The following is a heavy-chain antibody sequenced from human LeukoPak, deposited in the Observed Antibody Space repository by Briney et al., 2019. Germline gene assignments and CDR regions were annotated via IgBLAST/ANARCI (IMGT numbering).Heavy chain of an antibody. J-gene: IGHJ4*02. V-gene: IGHV3-74*01. CDR1: GFTFSSYW. D-gene: IGHD2-2*01. Sequence: GGSLRLSCAASGFTFSSYWMHWVRQAPGKGLVWVSRINTDGSSTSYADSVKGRFTISRDNAKNTLYLQMNSLRAEDTAVYYCARGTPVVPAALDYWGQGTLVTVSS. CDR2: INTDGSST. CDR3: ARGTPVVPAALDY.